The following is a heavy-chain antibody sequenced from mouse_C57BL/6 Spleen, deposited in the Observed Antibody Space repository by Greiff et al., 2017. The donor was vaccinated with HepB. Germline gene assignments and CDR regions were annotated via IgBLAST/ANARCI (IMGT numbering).Heavy chain of an antibody. J-gene: IGHJ2*01. CDR1: GFNIKDDY. V-gene: IGHV14-4*01. CDR3: APGGY. Sequence: VQLQQSGAELVRPGASVKLSCTASGFNIKDDYMHWVKLRPEQGLEWIGWIDPENGDTEYAPKFKGKATITADTSSNTAYLQLSSLTSEDTAVYYSAPGGYWGEGTTLTVSS. CDR2: IDPENGDT.